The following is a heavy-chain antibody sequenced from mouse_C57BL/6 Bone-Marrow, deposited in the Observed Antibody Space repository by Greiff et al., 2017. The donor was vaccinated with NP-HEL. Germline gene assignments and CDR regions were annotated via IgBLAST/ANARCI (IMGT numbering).Heavy chain of an antibody. CDR3: ARGWLLPHWYFDV. V-gene: IGHV1-82*01. J-gene: IGHJ1*03. CDR2: IYPGDGDT. Sequence: VQLQQSGPELVKPGASVKISCKASGYAFSSSWMNWVKQRPGKGLEWIGRIYPGDGDTNYNGKFKGKATLTADKSSSTAYMQLSSLTSEDSAVYFCARGWLLPHWYFDVWGTGTTVTVSS. CDR1: GYAFSSSW. D-gene: IGHD2-3*01.